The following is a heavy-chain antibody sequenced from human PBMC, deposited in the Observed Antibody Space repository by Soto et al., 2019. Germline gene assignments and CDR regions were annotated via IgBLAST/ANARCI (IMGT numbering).Heavy chain of an antibody. Sequence: EVQLVESGGGLVKPGDFLRLSCAASGFTVNNAWMSWVRQAPGKGLEWVGRIKSKIDGGTIDYAAPVKGRITISRDDSKNTLYLHMDSLETEDTAVYFCSTDPTSYFNSSAFYKENYLYYNGMDVWCQGTTVTVSS. J-gene: IGHJ6*02. CDR1: GFTVNNAW. V-gene: IGHV3-15*01. D-gene: IGHD6-19*01. CDR2: IKSKIDGGTI. CDR3: STDPTSYFNSSAFYKENYLYYNGMDV.